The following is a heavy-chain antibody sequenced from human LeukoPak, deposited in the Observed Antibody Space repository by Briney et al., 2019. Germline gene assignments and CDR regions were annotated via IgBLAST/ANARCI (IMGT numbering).Heavy chain of an antibody. D-gene: IGHD4-17*01. CDR3: ARDLVTVTKGFDI. CDR1: GDSFSSHY. CDR2: ISHIGRT. J-gene: IGHJ3*02. V-gene: IGHV4-59*11. Sequence: SETPSLTCAVSGDSFSSHYWTWIRQSPGTGLEWIGYISHIGRTNYNPSLKSRVTISIDTSKNQFSLKLRSVTAADTAVYYCARDLVTVTKGFDIWGQGTMVSVSS.